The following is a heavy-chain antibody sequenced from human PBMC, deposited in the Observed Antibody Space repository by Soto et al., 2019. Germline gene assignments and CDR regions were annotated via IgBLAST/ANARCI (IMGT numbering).Heavy chain of an antibody. CDR3: TRDNQNHDFDI. CDR1: GFSFSSYT. J-gene: IGHJ3*02. CDR2: IWYDGSKQ. V-gene: IGHV3-33*01. Sequence: GGSLRLSCAASGFSFSSYTMHWVRQAPGKGLEWVAVIWYDGSKQYYADSVKGRFTISRDNSKNMLYLQMTTLRAEDTAVFYCTRDNQNHDFDIWGPGTSVTVSS.